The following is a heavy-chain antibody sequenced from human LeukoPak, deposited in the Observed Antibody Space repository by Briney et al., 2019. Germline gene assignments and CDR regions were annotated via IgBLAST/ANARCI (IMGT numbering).Heavy chain of an antibody. V-gene: IGHV4-31*03. CDR1: GGSISSGGYY. J-gene: IGHJ4*02. CDR3: ARVPSSLDGAGLRYFDY. D-gene: IGHD5-24*01. Sequence: SQTLSLTCTVSGGSISSGGYYWSWIRQHPGKGLEWIGYIYYSGSTYYNPSLKSRVTISVDTSKNQFSLKLSSVTAADTAVYSCARVPSSLDGAGLRYFDYWGQGILVTVCS. CDR2: IYYSGST.